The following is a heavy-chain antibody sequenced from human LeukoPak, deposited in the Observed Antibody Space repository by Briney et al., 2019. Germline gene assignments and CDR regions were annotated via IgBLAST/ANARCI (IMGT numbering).Heavy chain of an antibody. CDR1: GYTFTSYG. CDR2: ISAYNGNT. V-gene: IGHV1-18*01. Sequence: RASVKVSCKASGYTFTSYGISWVRQAPGQGLEWMGWISAYNGNTNYAQKLQGRVTMTTDTSTSTAYMELRSLRSEDTAVYYCAREKSLGDFWSDYAEYWGQGTLVTVSS. CDR3: AREKSLGDFWSDYAEY. D-gene: IGHD3-3*01. J-gene: IGHJ4*02.